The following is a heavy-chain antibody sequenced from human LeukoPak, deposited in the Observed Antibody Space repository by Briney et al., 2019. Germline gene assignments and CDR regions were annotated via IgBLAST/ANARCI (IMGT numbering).Heavy chain of an antibody. CDR2: IYPGDSDT. V-gene: IGHV5-51*01. J-gene: IGHJ6*03. CDR1: GYSFTSYW. D-gene: IGHD2-15*01. CDR3: ARHPHGGYCSGGSCFRTDYYYMDV. Sequence: PGESLEISCKGSGYSFTSYWIGWVRQMPGKGLEWMGIIYPGDSDTRYSPSFQGQVTISADKSISTAYLQWSSLKASDTAMYYCARHPHGGYCSGGSCFRTDYYYMDVWGKGTTVTVSS.